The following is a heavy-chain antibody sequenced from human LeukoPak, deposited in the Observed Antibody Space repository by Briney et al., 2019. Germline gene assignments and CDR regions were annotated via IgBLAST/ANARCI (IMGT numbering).Heavy chain of an antibody. CDR2: IKQDGGTK. V-gene: IGHV3-7*01. D-gene: IGHD2-8*02. J-gene: IGHJ4*02. CDR3: ARDTVGSLDY. Sequence: PGGSLRLSCVASGFTFSNYWMAWVRQAPGKGLEWVANIKQDGGTKHYADSVRGRFTISRDNAKNSLYLQMNSLRADDTALYYCARDTVGSLDYGGEAILVTVAS. CDR1: GFTFSNYW.